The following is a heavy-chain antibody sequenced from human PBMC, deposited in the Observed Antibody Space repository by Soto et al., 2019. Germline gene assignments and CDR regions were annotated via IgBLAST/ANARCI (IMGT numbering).Heavy chain of an antibody. D-gene: IGHD2-2*01. CDR2: IWYDGSNK. CDR1: GFTFSSYG. J-gene: IGHJ4*02. CDR3: PRDYLAVPHPVIDY. V-gene: IGHV3-33*01. Sequence: QVQLVESGGGVVQPRRCLRLSCAASGFTFSSYGMHWVRQAPGKGLEWVAVIWYDGSNKYYADSVKGRFTISRDNSKNTLYMQMNSLRPEETAVYYCPRDYLAVPHPVIDYWGQGTLVTVSS.